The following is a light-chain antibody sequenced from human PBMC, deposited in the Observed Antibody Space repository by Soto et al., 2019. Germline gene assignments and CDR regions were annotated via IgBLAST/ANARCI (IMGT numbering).Light chain of an antibody. Sequence: QPVLTQPASVSWSPGQSITISCTGTSSDVGGYNYVAWYQQHPGKVPRLMIYEVSNRPSGVSNRFSGSKSGSTASLTISGLQAEDEADYYCISYTSSSTSYVFGTGTKVTVL. CDR3: ISYTSSSTSYV. CDR1: SSDVGGYNY. J-gene: IGLJ1*01. V-gene: IGLV2-14*01. CDR2: EVS.